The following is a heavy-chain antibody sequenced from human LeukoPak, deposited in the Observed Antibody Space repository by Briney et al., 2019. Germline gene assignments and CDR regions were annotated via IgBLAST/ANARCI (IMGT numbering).Heavy chain of an antibody. Sequence: PSETLSLTCAVYGGPFSGSYWSWIRQPPGKVLEWIGEINHSGSTNYNPYLKSRVTISVDTSKNQFSLKLSSVTAADTAVYYCANSIAAAGTGHFDYWGQGTLVTVSS. CDR3: ANSIAAAGTGHFDY. V-gene: IGHV4-34*01. CDR2: INHSGST. D-gene: IGHD6-13*01. J-gene: IGHJ4*02. CDR1: GGPFSGSY.